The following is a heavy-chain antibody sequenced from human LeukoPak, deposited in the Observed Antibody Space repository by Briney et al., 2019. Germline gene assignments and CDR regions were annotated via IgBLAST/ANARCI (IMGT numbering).Heavy chain of an antibody. CDR3: ARTIEMATISCFDY. Sequence: GGSLRLSCAASGFTFSSYEMNWVRQAPGKGLEWVSYISSSDSTIYYAGSVKGRFTISRDNAKNSLYLQMNSLRAGDTAVYYCARTIEMATISCFDYWGQGTLVTVS. CDR1: GFTFSSYE. J-gene: IGHJ4*02. CDR2: ISSSDSTI. D-gene: IGHD5-24*01. V-gene: IGHV3-48*03.